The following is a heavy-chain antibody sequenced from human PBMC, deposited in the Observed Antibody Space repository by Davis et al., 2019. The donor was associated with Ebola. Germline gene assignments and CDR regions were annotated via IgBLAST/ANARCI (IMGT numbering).Heavy chain of an antibody. CDR1: GGSISSSSYY. J-gene: IGHJ6*02. CDR3: ARQGGMDV. Sequence: PSETLSLTCTVSGGSISSSSYYWGWIRQPPGKGLEWIGSIYYSGGTYYNPSLKSRVTISVDTSKNQFSLKLSSVTAADTAVYYCARQGGMDVWGQGTTVTVSS. CDR2: IYYSGGT. V-gene: IGHV4-39*01.